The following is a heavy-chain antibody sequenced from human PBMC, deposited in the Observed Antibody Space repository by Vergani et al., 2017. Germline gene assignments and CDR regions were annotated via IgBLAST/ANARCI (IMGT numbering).Heavy chain of an antibody. V-gene: IGHV3-73*01. J-gene: IGHJ4*02. CDR3: TSGGLYVGPTQRYSDY. D-gene: IGHD1-26*01. CDR2: IRSKANDYAT. CDR1: GFTFSNAW. Sequence: VQLVESGGGVVQPGGSLRLSCAASGFTFSNAWMSWVRQAPGKGLEWVGRIRSKANDYATEYSVSVRGRFTISRDDSTYTAYLQMQNLRLDDTAVYYCTSGGLYVGPTQRYSDYWGQGSLVTVSS.